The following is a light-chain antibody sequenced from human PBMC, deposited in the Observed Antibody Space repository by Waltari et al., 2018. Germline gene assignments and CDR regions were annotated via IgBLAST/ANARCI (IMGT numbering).Light chain of an antibody. CDR2: AAS. J-gene: IGKJ4*01. Sequence: DIQMTQSPSSLSASVGDSVPITCRASQGISSCLAWYQQKPGKAPELLIYAASSFQSGVPSRFSGSGSGTDFTLTISSLQPEDFATYYCQQAYSFPLTFGGGTKVEIK. V-gene: IGKV1-12*01. CDR1: QGISSC. CDR3: QQAYSFPLT.